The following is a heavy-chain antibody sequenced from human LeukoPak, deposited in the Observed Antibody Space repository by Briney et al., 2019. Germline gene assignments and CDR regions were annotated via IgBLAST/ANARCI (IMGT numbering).Heavy chain of an antibody. CDR3: ATVAATTVGAFDI. CDR1: GGSISSSSYY. Sequence: SETLSVTCTVSGGSISSSSYYWGWIRQPPGKGLEWIGSIYYSGSTYYNPSLKSRVTISVDTSKNQFSLKLSSVTAADTAVYYCATVAATTVGAFDIWGQGTMVTVSS. CDR2: IYYSGST. V-gene: IGHV4-39*07. J-gene: IGHJ3*02. D-gene: IGHD2-15*01.